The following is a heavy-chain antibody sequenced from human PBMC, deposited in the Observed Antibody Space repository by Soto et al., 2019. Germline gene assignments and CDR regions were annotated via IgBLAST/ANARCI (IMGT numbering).Heavy chain of an antibody. CDR3: ARAPEKPRGYSGYKDY. J-gene: IGHJ4*02. V-gene: IGHV4-34*01. D-gene: IGHD5-12*01. Sequence: SETLSLTCAVYGGSSSGYYCSWIRQPPGKGLEWIGEINHSGSTNYNPSLKSRVTISVDTSKNQFSLKLSSVTAADTAVYYGARAPEKPRGYSGYKDYWGQGTLVTVSS. CDR1: GGSSSGYY. CDR2: INHSGST.